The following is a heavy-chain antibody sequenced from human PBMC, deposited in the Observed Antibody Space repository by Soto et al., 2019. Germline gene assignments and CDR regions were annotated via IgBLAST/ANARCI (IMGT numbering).Heavy chain of an antibody. J-gene: IGHJ2*01. D-gene: IGHD2-21*02. V-gene: IGHV1-69*12. CDR2: IIPIFGTA. CDR1: GGTFSSYA. CDR3: ARTSVVTAMHWYFDL. Sequence: QVQLVQSGAEVKKPGSSVKVSCKASGGTFSSYAISWVRQAPGQGLEWMGGIIPIFGTANYAQKFQGRVTITADESTTTAYMERSSLRSEDTAVYYCARTSVVTAMHWYFDLWGRGTLVTVSS.